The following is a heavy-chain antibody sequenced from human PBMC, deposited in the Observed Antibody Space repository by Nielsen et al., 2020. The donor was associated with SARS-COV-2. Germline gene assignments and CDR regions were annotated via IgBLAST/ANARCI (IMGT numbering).Heavy chain of an antibody. CDR2: INSDGSST. V-gene: IGHV3-74*01. Sequence: WIRQPPGKGPVWVSRINSDGSSTSYADSVKGRFTISRDNAKNTMYLEMNSLRVEDSALYFCAKGNSRLSWFGELALYYYYYGMDVWGQGTTVTVSS. CDR3: AKGNSRLSWFGELALYYYYYGMDV. D-gene: IGHD3-10*01. J-gene: IGHJ6*02.